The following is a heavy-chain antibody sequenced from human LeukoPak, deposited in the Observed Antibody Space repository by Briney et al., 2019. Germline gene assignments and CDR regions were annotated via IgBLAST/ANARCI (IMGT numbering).Heavy chain of an antibody. Sequence: GGSLRLSCAASGFTFSSYEMNWVRQAPGKGLEWVSYINSAGSIIYYADSVKGRFTISRDNAKSSLYLQMNSLRAEDTAIYYCARGTHITLVRGETDYWGQGTLVTVSS. V-gene: IGHV3-48*03. CDR3: ARGTHITLVRGETDY. D-gene: IGHD3-10*01. J-gene: IGHJ4*02. CDR1: GFTFSSYE. CDR2: INSAGSII.